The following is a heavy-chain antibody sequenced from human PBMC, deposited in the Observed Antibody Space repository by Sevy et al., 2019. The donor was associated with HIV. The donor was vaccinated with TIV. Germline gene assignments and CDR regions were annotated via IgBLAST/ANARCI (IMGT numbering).Heavy chain of an antibody. V-gene: IGHV3-21*01. CDR3: TRASLLGYCSTNGCYYAFDI. CDR2: ISGDTYYT. Sequence: GGSLRLSCNASGITFSTSVMNWVRQSPDRGLEWVSSISGDTYYTHYADSMRGRFIVSRDNAKNSLFLEMNSLTVEDTAVYYCTRASLLGYCSTNGCYYAFDIWGPGTVVTVSS. J-gene: IGHJ3*02. CDR1: GITFSTSV. D-gene: IGHD2-2*01.